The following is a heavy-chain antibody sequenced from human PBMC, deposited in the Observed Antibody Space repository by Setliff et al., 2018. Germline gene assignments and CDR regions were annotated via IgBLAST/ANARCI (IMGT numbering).Heavy chain of an antibody. CDR3: AGDSRRRFDP. CDR1: GGSISTGNYY. J-gene: IGHJ5*02. V-gene: IGHV4-31*02. CDR2: SHYSGST. Sequence: SETLSLTWTVSGGSISTGNYYWSWIRQHPGKGLEWIGYSHYSGSTYYNPSLKSRVIISVDTSKNQFSLKLRSVSAADTAVYYCAGDSRRRFDPWGQGTLVTVSS.